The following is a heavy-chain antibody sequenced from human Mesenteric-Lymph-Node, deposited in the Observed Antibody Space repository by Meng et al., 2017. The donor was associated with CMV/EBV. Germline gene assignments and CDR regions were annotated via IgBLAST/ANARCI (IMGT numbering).Heavy chain of an antibody. J-gene: IGHJ4*02. D-gene: IGHD3-10*01. Sequence: LSCASAGFTFSSYSMNWVRQAPGKGLEWVSSISSSSSYIYYADSVKGRFTISRDNAKNSLYLQMNSLRAEDTAVYYCATKVRGEHYWGQGTLVTVSS. CDR3: ATKVRGEHY. CDR2: ISSSSSYI. V-gene: IGHV3-21*01. CDR1: GFTFSSYS.